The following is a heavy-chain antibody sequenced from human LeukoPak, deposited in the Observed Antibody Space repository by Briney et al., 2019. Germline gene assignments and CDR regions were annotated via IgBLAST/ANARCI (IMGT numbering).Heavy chain of an antibody. V-gene: IGHV3-74*01. J-gene: IGHJ6*04. Sequence: GGSLTLSCAASGFTFSDYWMHWVRQAPGKGLVWVSRISSDGSRVTYADSVKGRFTISRDNAKNSLYLQMNSLRAEDTAVYYCAELGITMIGGVWGKGTTVTISS. CDR3: AELGITMIGGV. CDR2: ISSDGSRV. CDR1: GFTFSDYW. D-gene: IGHD3-10*02.